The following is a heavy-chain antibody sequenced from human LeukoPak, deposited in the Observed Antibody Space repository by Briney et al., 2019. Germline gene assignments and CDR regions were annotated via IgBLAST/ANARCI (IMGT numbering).Heavy chain of an antibody. D-gene: IGHD6-13*01. Sequence: SETLSLTCTVSGGSISSYYWSWIRQPAGKGLEWIGRIYTSGSTNYNPSLKSRVTMSVDTSKNQFSLKLSSVTAADTAVYYCAGGIIAAAGRRAFDIWGQGIMVTVSS. CDR1: GGSISSYY. J-gene: IGHJ3*02. CDR3: AGGIIAAAGRRAFDI. CDR2: IYTSGST. V-gene: IGHV4-4*07.